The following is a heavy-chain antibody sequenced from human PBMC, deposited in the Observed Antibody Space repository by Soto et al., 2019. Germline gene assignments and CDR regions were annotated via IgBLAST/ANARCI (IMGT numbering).Heavy chain of an antibody. CDR1: GDSISSSNSH. Sequence: RSLTCTVSGDSISSSNSHWGWTRQPPGKGLEYIGSVYYGGAIFYSGNIYYNPSLKSRVTISVDTSKNQFSLRLSSVTAADTGVYYCVRYDRINMKPYSPEGFHIWGQGTMVTVS. CDR2: VYYGGAIFYSGNI. J-gene: IGHJ3*02. V-gene: IGHV4-39*01. D-gene: IGHD3-3*02. CDR3: VRYDRINMKPYSPEGFHI.